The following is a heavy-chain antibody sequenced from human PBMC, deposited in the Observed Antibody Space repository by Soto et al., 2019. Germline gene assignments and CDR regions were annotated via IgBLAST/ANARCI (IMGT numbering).Heavy chain of an antibody. Sequence: PGESLKISCKGSGYSFTSYWSGWVRQMPGKGLEWMGIIYPGDSDTRYSPSFEGQVTISADKSISTAYLQWSSLKASDTATYYCARPLDTSGWNDYWGQGTLVTVSS. D-gene: IGHD6-19*01. CDR2: IYPGDSDT. V-gene: IGHV5-51*01. J-gene: IGHJ4*02. CDR3: ARPLDTSGWNDY. CDR1: GYSFTSYW.